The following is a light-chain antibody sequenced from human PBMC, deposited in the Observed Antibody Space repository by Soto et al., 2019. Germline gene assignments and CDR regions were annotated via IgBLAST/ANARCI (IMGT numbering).Light chain of an antibody. CDR1: QSVSSY. J-gene: IGKJ1*01. CDR2: DAS. CDR3: QQRSNWPLPWT. V-gene: IGKV3-11*01. Sequence: EIVLTQSPAPLSLSPGERATLSCRASQSVSSYLAWYQQKPGQAPRLLIYDASNRATGIPARFSGSGSGTDFTLTISSLEPEDFAVYYCQQRSNWPLPWTFGQGPKVEIK.